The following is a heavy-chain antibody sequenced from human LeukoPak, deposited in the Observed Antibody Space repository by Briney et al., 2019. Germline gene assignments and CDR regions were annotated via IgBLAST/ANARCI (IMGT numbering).Heavy chain of an antibody. CDR3: AKDYGNIVVVPAATWFDP. Sequence: PGGSPRLSCAASGFTFDDYAMHWVRQAPGKGLEWVSLISGDGGSTYYADSVKGRFTISRDNSKNSLYLQMNSLRTEDTALYYCAKDYGNIVVVPAATWFDPWGQGTLVTVSS. CDR1: GFTFDDYA. V-gene: IGHV3-43*02. J-gene: IGHJ5*02. D-gene: IGHD2-2*01. CDR2: ISGDGGST.